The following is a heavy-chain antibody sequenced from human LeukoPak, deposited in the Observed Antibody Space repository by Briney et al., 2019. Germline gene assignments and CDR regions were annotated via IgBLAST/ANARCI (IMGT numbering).Heavy chain of an antibody. CDR3: ARLRFDFWSGYTHPYFDY. CDR2: IYYSGTT. Sequence: SETLSLNCTVSGGSISSSSYSWGRIRRPPGKGLEWIGSIYYSGTTYYNPSLKSRVTISVDTSKIQFSLKLSSVAATDTAVYFCARLRFDFWSGYTHPYFDYWGQGTLVTVSS. V-gene: IGHV4-39*01. D-gene: IGHD3-3*01. CDR1: GGSISSSSYS. J-gene: IGHJ4*02.